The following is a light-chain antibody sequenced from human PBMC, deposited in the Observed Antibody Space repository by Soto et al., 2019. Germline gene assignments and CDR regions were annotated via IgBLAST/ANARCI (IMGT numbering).Light chain of an antibody. CDR3: QQYGSSPRT. CDR2: AAS. J-gene: IGKJ1*01. Sequence: EIVLTQSPDTLSLSPGESATLSCRASQSVRSSYLAWYQQTPGQTPRLLIYAASSRATGIPDRFSGGGSGTDFSLTISRLEAEDFAVYYCQQYGSSPRTFGQGTKVDIK. V-gene: IGKV3-20*01. CDR1: QSVRSSY.